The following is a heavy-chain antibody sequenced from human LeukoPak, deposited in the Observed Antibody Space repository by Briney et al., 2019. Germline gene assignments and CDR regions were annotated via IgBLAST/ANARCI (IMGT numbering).Heavy chain of an antibody. CDR3: ARHRLQEPFRC. CDR1: GGSIGSSGYY. CDR2: IYYSGST. J-gene: IGHJ4*02. Sequence: SETLSLTCTVSGGSIGSSGYYWGWIRQPPGKGLEWIGSIYYSGSTYYNPSLKSRVTISVDTSKNQFSLKLSSVTAADTALYYCARHRLQEPFRCWGQGTLVTVSS. D-gene: IGHD4-11*01. V-gene: IGHV4-39*01.